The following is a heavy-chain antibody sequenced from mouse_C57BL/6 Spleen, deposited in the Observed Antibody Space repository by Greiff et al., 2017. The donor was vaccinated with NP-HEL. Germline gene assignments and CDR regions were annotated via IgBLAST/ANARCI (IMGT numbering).Heavy chain of an antibody. CDR2: FYPRSGNT. CDR3: ASYDYPPFAY. CDR1: GYTFTSYG. J-gene: IGHJ3*01. D-gene: IGHD2-4*01. Sequence: QVKLQPSGAELARPGASVKLSCKASGYTFTSYGISWVKQSTGPGLEWIGAFYPRSGNTYYNEKFKGKATLTADKSSSTAYMELRSLTSEDSAVYFCASYDYPPFAYWGQGTLVTVSA. V-gene: IGHV1-81*01.